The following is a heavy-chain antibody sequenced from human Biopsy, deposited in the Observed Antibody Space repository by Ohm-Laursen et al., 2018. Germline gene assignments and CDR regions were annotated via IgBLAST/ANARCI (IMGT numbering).Heavy chain of an antibody. V-gene: IGHV3-21*01. Sequence: SLRLSCAASGFDFSDYSMSWVRQAPGKGLEWVSSVTTTSSYIYYADSVKGRFTISRDNAKNSLYLQMNGLRAEDTAVYYCARLNSGTYDASDLWGQGTMVIVSS. CDR2: VTTTSSYI. CDR1: GFDFSDYS. CDR3: ARLNSGTYDASDL. D-gene: IGHD1-26*01. J-gene: IGHJ3*01.